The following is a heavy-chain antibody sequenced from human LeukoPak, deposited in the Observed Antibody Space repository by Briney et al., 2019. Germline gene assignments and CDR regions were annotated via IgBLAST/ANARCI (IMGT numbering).Heavy chain of an antibody. CDR2: ASNNGGST. CDR1: GFTFSTYA. CDR3: AKGDSGYYDY. Sequence: GGSLRLSCAASGFTFSTYAMTWVRQAPGMGLEWISSASNNGGSTYYADSVKGRLSISRDNSKNTLYLQINSLRVEDTAMYYCAKGDSGYYDYWGQGTLVTVSS. J-gene: IGHJ4*02. D-gene: IGHD3-22*01. V-gene: IGHV3-23*01.